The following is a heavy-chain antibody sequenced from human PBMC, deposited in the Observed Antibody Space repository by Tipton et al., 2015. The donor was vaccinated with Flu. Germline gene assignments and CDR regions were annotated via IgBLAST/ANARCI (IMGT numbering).Heavy chain of an antibody. J-gene: IGHJ6*03. Sequence: TLSLTCAVYGGSFSGYYWSWIRQLPGKGLEWIGEINHSGSTNYNPSLKSRVTISVDTSKNQFSLKLSSVTAADTAVYYCAGSSWSHYYYYYYMDVWGKGTTVTVSS. CDR1: GGSFSGYY. D-gene: IGHD6-13*01. CDR3: AGSSWSHYYYYYYMDV. CDR2: INHSGST. V-gene: IGHV4-34*01.